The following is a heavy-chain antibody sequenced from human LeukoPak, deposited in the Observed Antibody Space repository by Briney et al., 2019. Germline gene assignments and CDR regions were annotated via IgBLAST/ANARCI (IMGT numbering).Heavy chain of an antibody. CDR1: GFTFSINA. CDR3: ARDHYFDISGYLDY. Sequence: GGSLRLSCEGSGFTFSINAMHWVRQAPGKGLKWLAVISYDGTKQYFADSVKGRFTISRDNVKNSLYLEMNSLRVEDSAVYYCARDHYFDISGYLDYWGQGTPVTVSS. D-gene: IGHD3-22*01. J-gene: IGHJ4*02. CDR2: ISYDGTKQ. V-gene: IGHV3-30-3*01.